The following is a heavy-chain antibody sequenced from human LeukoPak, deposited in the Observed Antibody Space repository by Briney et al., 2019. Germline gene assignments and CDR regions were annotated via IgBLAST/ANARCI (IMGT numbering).Heavy chain of an antibody. CDR3: VRIVGYYDRSGYYEEPPHYGMDV. D-gene: IGHD3-22*01. Sequence: SVKVSCKSSGGTFSSYAISWVRQAPGQGLEWMGGTIPIFGTANYAQKFQGRVTMTADDSTSTAYMELSSLRSEDTAVYYCVRIVGYYDRSGYYEEPPHYGMDVWGQGTTVTVSS. V-gene: IGHV1-69*13. CDR1: GGTFSSYA. J-gene: IGHJ6*02. CDR2: TIPIFGTA.